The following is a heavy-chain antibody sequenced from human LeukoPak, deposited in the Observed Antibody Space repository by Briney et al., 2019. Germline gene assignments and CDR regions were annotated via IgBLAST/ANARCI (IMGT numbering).Heavy chain of an antibody. J-gene: IGHJ4*02. D-gene: IGHD3-3*01. CDR1: AYAFTGYY. Sequence: GASVKVSCKSSAYAFTGYYMHWVRQAPGQGLEWMGWINPKSGGTSSAQNFQGRVTMTGDTSINTVYMELSSLRSDDTAVYYCARGGGLEWLLSIDYWGQGTLVTVSS. V-gene: IGHV1-2*02. CDR2: INPKSGGT. CDR3: ARGGGLEWLLSIDY.